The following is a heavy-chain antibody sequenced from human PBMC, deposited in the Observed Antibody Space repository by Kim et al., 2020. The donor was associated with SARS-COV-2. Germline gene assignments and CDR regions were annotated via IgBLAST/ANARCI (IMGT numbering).Heavy chain of an antibody. CDR1: GFTFSSYA. J-gene: IGHJ5*02. Sequence: GGSLRLSCAASGFTFSSYAMHWVRQAPGKGLEWVAVISYDGSNKYYADSVKGRFTISRDNSKNTLYLQMNSLRAEDTAVYYCARDLHPTTVWTNWFDPWG. V-gene: IGHV3-30*04. D-gene: IGHD4-17*01. CDR3: ARDLHPTTVWTNWFDP. CDR2: ISYDGSNK.